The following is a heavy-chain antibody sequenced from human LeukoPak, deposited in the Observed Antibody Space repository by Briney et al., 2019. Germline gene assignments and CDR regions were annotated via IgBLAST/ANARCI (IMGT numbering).Heavy chain of an antibody. CDR2: IIPIFGIP. V-gene: IGHV1-69*13. D-gene: IGHD6-25*01. J-gene: IGHJ6*03. CDR3: GLSGNYYYYYMDV. CDR1: GGTFRTFA. Sequence: SVKVSCTASGGTFRTFAISWVRQAPGQGLEWMGGIIPIFGIPDSAQKFQGRLTITADESTTTAYMELSSLRSDDTAIYYCGLSGNYYYYYMDVWGKGTTVTISS.